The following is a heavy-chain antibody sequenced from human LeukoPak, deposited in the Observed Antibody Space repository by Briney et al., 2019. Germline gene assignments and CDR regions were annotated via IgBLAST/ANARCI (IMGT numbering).Heavy chain of an antibody. J-gene: IGHJ4*02. CDR3: ARGTAGYHSSYFDY. V-gene: IGHV3-74*01. CDR2: INSDGSAT. CDR1: GLTFSSHW. D-gene: IGHD3-16*02. Sequence: GSLRLSCAASGLTFSSHWMHWVRQAPGKGLVWVSRINSDGSATAYADSVKGRFTISRDNAENTLYLQMNSLRAEDTAVYYCARGTAGYHSSYFDYWGQGTLVTVSS.